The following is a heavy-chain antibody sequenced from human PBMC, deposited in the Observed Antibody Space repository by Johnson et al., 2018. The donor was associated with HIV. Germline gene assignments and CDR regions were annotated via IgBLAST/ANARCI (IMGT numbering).Heavy chain of an antibody. V-gene: IGHV3-13*01. D-gene: IGHD3-16*01. Sequence: EVHLVESGGGVVQPGRSLRLSCAASGFTFSSYDMHWVRQATGKGLEWVSAIGTVGDTYHPGSVKGRFTISRENAKNSLYLQMNSLRGGDTAVYYCARGGAHDAFDIWGQGTMVTVSS. CDR1: GFTFSSYD. CDR2: IGTVGDT. CDR3: ARGGAHDAFDI. J-gene: IGHJ3*02.